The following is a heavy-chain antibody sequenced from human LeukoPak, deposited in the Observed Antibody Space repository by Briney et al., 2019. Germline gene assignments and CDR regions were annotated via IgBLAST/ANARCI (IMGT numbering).Heavy chain of an antibody. D-gene: IGHD6-13*01. J-gene: IGHJ5*02. Sequence: SETLSLTCTVSGGSISSGGYYWSWIRQHPGKGLEWIGYIYYSGSTYYNPSLKSRVTISVDTSKNQFSLKLSSVTAADTAVYYCARGGIAAAGTGHNWFDPWGQGTLVTVSS. CDR1: GGSISSGGYY. CDR3: ARGGIAAAGTGHNWFDP. V-gene: IGHV4-31*03. CDR2: IYYSGST.